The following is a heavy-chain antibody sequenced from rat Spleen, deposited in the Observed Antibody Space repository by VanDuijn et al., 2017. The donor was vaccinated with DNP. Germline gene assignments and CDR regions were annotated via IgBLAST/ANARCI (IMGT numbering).Heavy chain of an antibody. V-gene: IGHV5-7*01. D-gene: IGHD4-3*01. CDR3: VRWYNSGYYFDY. CDR2: IRYDGSRT. J-gene: IGHJ2*01. Sequence: EVQLVESGGGLVQPGRSLKLFCAASGFTFSDYAMAWVRQAPKKGLEGVATIRYDGSRTYYRDSVKGRFTISRDNAKSTLYLQMNSLRSEDMATYYCVRWYNSGYYFDYWGQGVMVTVSS. CDR1: GFTFSDYA.